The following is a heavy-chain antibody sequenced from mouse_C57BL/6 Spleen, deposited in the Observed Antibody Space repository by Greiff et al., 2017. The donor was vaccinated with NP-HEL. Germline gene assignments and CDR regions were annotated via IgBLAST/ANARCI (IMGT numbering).Heavy chain of an antibody. V-gene: IGHV1-72*01. D-gene: IGHD4-1*01. J-gene: IGHJ2*01. Sequence: QVQLQQPGAELVKPGASVKLSCKASGYTFTSSWMHWVKQRPGRGLEWIGRIDPNSGGTKYNEKFKSKATLTVDKPSSTAYMQRSSLTSEDAAVYYCARSGRSGYFDDWGQGTTLTVSS. CDR2: IDPNSGGT. CDR3: ARSGRSGYFDD. CDR1: GYTFTSSW.